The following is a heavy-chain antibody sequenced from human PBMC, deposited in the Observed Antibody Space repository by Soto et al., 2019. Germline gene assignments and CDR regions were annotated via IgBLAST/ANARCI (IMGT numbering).Heavy chain of an antibody. V-gene: IGHV3-13*05. J-gene: IGHJ6*02. CDR2: IGTAGDP. Sequence: PGGSLRLSCAASGFTFSSYDMHWGRQATGKGLEWVSAIGTAGDPYYPGSVKGRFTISRENAKNSLYLQMNSLRAGDTAVYYCASSGGVEGWAVAGRYGMDVWGQGTTVTVSS. D-gene: IGHD6-19*01. CDR3: ASSGGVEGWAVAGRYGMDV. CDR1: GFTFSSYD.